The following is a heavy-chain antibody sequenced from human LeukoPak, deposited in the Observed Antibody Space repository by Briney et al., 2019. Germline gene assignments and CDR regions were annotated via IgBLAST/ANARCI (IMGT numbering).Heavy chain of an antibody. Sequence: ASVKVSCKASGYACTDYYMHWVRQAPGQGLEWMGRINPNSGGTNYAQKFQGRVTMTRDTSISTAYMELSRLRSDDTAVYYCARGDYSNYFDYWGQGTLVTVSS. D-gene: IGHD4-11*01. CDR1: GYACTDYY. CDR3: ARGDYSNYFDY. CDR2: INPNSGGT. J-gene: IGHJ4*02. V-gene: IGHV1-2*06.